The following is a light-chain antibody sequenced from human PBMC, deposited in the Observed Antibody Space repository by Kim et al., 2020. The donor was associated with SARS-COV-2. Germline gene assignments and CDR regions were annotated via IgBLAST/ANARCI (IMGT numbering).Light chain of an antibody. Sequence: EIVLTQSPGTLSLSPGERATLSCRASQSVSSSYLAWYQRKPGQAPRLLIYGASSRATGIPDRFSGSGSGTDFTLTISRLEPEDFAVYYCQQXGSSPITCGQGTXLEXK. CDR1: QSVSSSY. CDR3: QQXGSSPIT. CDR2: GAS. J-gene: IGKJ5*01. V-gene: IGKV3-20*01.